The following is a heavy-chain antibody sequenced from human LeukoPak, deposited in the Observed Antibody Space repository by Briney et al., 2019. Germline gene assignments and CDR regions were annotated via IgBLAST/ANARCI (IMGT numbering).Heavy chain of an antibody. CDR3: ARGGGYDSFHY. CDR1: GGSISSSNW. J-gene: IGHJ4*02. D-gene: IGHD5-12*01. V-gene: IGHV4-4*02. CDR2: IYHSGST. Sequence: SGTLSLTCAVSGGSISSSNWWSWVRQPPGKGLEWIGEIYHSGSTNYNPSLESRVTISVDKSKNQFSLNLSCVTAADTAVYYFARGGGYDSFHYWGQGTMVSVRS.